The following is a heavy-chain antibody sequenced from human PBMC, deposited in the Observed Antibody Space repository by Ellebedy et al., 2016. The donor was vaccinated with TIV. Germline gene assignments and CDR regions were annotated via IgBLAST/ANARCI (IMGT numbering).Heavy chain of an antibody. Sequence: GESLKISCKGSGYSFTSYWISWVRQMPGKGLEWMGRIDPSDSYTNYSPSFQGHVTISADKSISTAYLQWSSLKASDTAMYYCARQVTQQLWSNWFDPWGQGTLVTVSS. D-gene: IGHD6-13*01. CDR3: ARQVTQQLWSNWFDP. CDR1: GYSFTSYW. J-gene: IGHJ5*02. V-gene: IGHV5-10-1*01. CDR2: IDPSDSYT.